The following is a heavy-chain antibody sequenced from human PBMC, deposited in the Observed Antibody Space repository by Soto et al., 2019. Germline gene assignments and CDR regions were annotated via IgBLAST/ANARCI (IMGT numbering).Heavy chain of an antibody. CDR2: ISTSSSTI. Sequence: EVQLVESGGGLVQPGGSLRLSCAASGFTFSSYSMNWVRQAPGKGLEWVSYISTSSSTIYYADSVKGRFTISRDNAKNSLYLQMNSLRAEDTALYYCARSLRGIAVAGLDYWGQGTLVTVSS. V-gene: IGHV3-48*01. D-gene: IGHD6-19*01. J-gene: IGHJ4*02. CDR1: GFTFSSYS. CDR3: ARSLRGIAVAGLDY.